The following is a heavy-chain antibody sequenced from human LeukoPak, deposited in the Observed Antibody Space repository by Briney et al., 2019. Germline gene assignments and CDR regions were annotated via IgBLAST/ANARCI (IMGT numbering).Heavy chain of an antibody. V-gene: IGHV4-39*01. J-gene: IGHJ4*02. CDR2: IYYSGST. Sequence: SETLSLTCAVYGGSFSTSNYYCGWIRQPPGKGLEWIGSIYYSGSTYYNPSLKSRVTISVDTSKNQFSLKLNSVTAADTAVYYCARPPISRWGEAGDYWGQGALVTVSS. CDR1: GGSFSTSNYY. CDR3: ARPPISRWGEAGDY. D-gene: IGHD3-16*01.